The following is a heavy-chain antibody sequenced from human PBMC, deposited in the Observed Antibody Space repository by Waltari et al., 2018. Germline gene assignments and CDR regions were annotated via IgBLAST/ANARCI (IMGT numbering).Heavy chain of an antibody. J-gene: IGHJ3*02. Sequence: EVQLVESGGGLVKPGGSLRLSCAASGFTFSNAWLNWVGRIKRKTDCGTTDYAAPGKGRFTISRDDSKNTLYLQMNSLKTEDTAVYYCTTDPFIVVVTGDAFDIWGQGTMVTVSS. D-gene: IGHD2-21*02. V-gene: IGHV3-15*07. CDR3: TTDPFIVVVTGDAFDI. CDR1: GFTFSNAW. CDR2: IKRKTDCGTT.